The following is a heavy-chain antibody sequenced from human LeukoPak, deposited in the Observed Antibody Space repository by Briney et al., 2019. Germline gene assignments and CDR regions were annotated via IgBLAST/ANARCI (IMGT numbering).Heavy chain of an antibody. V-gene: IGHV3-48*01. Sequence: GGSLRLSCAASGFTFSSYSMNWVRQAPGKGLEWVSYISGSSSTIYYADSVKGRFTISRDNAKNSLYLQMNSLRVEDTAVYYCARRFDPWGQGTLVTVSS. CDR2: ISGSSSTI. J-gene: IGHJ5*02. CDR1: GFTFSSYS. CDR3: ARRFDP.